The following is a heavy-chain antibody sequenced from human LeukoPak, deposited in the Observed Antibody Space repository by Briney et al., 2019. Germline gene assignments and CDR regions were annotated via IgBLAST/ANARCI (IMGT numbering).Heavy chain of an antibody. J-gene: IGHJ4*02. CDR3: ARGSFCGGDCYLGFDY. Sequence: GGSLRLSCAASGFTFSSYSMNWVRQAPGKGLEWVSSISSSSSYIYYADSVKGRFTISRDNAKNSLYLQMNSLRAKDTAVYYCARGSFCGGDCYLGFDYWGQGTLVTVSS. CDR2: ISSSSSYI. V-gene: IGHV3-21*01. D-gene: IGHD2-21*01. CDR1: GFTFSSYS.